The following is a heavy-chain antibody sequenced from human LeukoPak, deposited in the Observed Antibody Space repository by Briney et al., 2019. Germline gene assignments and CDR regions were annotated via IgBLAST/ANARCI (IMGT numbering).Heavy chain of an antibody. Sequence: SETLSLTCTVSGGSITSYFWSWIRQPPGKGLEWIGYIYYSGSTYYNPSLKSRVTISVETSKNQFSLKLSSVTAADTAVYYCARMVIYDFWSGLFNPSEFDYWGQGTLVTVSS. J-gene: IGHJ4*02. V-gene: IGHV4-30-4*08. CDR3: ARMVIYDFWSGLFNPSEFDY. D-gene: IGHD3-3*01. CDR1: GGSITSYF. CDR2: IYYSGST.